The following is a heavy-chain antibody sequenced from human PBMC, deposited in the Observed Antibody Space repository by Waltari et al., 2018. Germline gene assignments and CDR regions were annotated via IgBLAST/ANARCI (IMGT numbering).Heavy chain of an antibody. V-gene: IGHV1-24*01. CDR2: FVPEDSET. Sequence: QVQLVQSGAEVKKPGASVKVSCKVSGYTLTELSMQWVRQAPGKGVEGMGGFVPEDSETIYAQKFQGRVTMTADTSTDTAYMELSSLRSEDTAVYYCATVFNYYDSSGYWDYWGQGTLVTVSS. J-gene: IGHJ4*02. D-gene: IGHD3-22*01. CDR1: GYTLTELS. CDR3: ATVFNYYDSSGYWDY.